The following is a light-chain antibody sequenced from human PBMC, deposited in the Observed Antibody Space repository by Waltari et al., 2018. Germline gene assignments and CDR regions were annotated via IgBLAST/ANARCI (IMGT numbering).Light chain of an antibody. CDR2: VNRDGGH. J-gene: IGLJ3*02. CDR1: SGHSGDP. CDR3: QAWGPGVQV. Sequence: QLVVTQSPSASASLGASLTLTCTLSSGHSGDPIAWHQQYPDKGPRYLMKVNRDGGHSKGADIPGRFSASSSGAERYLTISSLQSEDEADYYCQAWGPGVQVFGGGTKLTVL. V-gene: IGLV4-69*01.